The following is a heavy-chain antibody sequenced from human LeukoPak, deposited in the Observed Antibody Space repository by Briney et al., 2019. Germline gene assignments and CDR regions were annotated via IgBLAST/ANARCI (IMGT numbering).Heavy chain of an antibody. CDR2: VCGCGGRT. V-gene: IGHV3-23*01. D-gene: IGHD3-22*01. J-gene: IGHJ3*02. CDR1: GFTFSSYA. CDR3: AKDQYSSGDDAFDI. Sequence: PGGSLRLSCAASGFTFSSYAMTWVRQAPGKELEWVSIVCGCGGRTYYAESVKGRFTIPRDNSKNTLFLQMKSLRAEDTAIYYCAKDQYSSGDDAFDIWGQGTMVTVPS.